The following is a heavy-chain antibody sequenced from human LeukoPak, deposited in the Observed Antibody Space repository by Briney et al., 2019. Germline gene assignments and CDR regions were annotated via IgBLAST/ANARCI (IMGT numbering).Heavy chain of an antibody. V-gene: IGHV3-64D*06. CDR2: ISSNGGST. D-gene: IGHD3-10*01. CDR1: GFTFSSYA. CDR3: VKARSSYYYGSGSPDY. Sequence: SGGSLRLSCSASGFTFSSYATHWVRQAPGKGLEYVSAISSNGGSTYYADSVKGRFTISRDNSKNTLYLQMSSLRAEDTAVYYCVKARSSYYYGSGSPDYWGQGTLVTVSS. J-gene: IGHJ4*02.